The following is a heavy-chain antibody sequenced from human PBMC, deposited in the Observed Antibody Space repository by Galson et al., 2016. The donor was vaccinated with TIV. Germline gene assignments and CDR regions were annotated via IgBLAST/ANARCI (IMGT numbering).Heavy chain of an antibody. V-gene: IGHV3-11*01. D-gene: IGHD2/OR15-2a*01. Sequence: SLRLSCAASGFTFSDYHMSWLRRTPGKGLEWIAHITSGASSTYYAESVKGRVTISRDDAKNSLFLQMNILRIDDTAVYYCAKDLAVWGSFYGAFDYWGPGTVVSVSS. CDR2: ITSGASST. CDR1: GFTFSDYH. CDR3: AKDLAVWGSFYGAFDY. J-gene: IGHJ4*02.